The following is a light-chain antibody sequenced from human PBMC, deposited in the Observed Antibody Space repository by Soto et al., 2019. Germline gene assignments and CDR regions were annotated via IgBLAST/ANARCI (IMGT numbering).Light chain of an antibody. CDR1: QSISSW. J-gene: IGKJ1*01. CDR3: QQYNDNWT. CDR2: KPS. V-gene: IGKV1-5*03. Sequence: DIQMTQSPSTLSASVGDRVTITCRASQSISSWLAWYQQKPGKATKLLIYKPSTLQSGVPSRFSVSGSGTEFTLAISSLQPDDSATYYCQQYNDNWTFGQGTKVEIK.